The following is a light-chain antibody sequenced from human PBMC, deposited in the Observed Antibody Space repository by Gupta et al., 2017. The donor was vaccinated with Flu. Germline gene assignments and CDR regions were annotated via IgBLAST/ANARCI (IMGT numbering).Light chain of an antibody. V-gene: IGKV1-5*03. Sequence: PSTLSASVGDRVTITSRASQSIGTWLAWYQQKAGKAPKLLIYKASSLESGVPSRFSGSGSGTEFTLTISSLQADDFATYYCQQHIFYLRTFGQGTKVESK. CDR1: QSIGTW. J-gene: IGKJ1*01. CDR3: QQHIFYLRT. CDR2: KAS.